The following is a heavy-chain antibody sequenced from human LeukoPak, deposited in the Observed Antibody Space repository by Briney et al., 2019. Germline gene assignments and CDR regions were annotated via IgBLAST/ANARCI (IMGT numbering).Heavy chain of an antibody. D-gene: IGHD3-22*01. CDR1: GGSISSYY. CDR2: IYTSGST. CDR3: ARGRIYYYDSSGYHFDY. V-gene: IGHV4-4*07. Sequence: PSETLSLTCTVSGGSISSYYWSWIRQPAGKGLEWIGRIYTSGSTNYNPSLKSRVTMSVDTSKNQFSLKLSFVTAADTAVYYCARGRIYYYDSSGYHFDYWGQGTLVTVSS. J-gene: IGHJ4*02.